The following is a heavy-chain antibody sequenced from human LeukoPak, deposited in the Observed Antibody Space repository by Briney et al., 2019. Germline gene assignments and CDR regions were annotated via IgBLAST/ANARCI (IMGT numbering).Heavy chain of an antibody. CDR3: ARALDSSSWYGLGYYFDY. CDR1: GGSISSSNW. D-gene: IGHD6-13*01. Sequence: PSETLSLTCAVSGGSISSSNWWSWVRQPPGKGLEWIGYIYYSGSTYYNPSLKSRVTISVDTSKNQFSLKLSSVTAADTAVYYCARALDSSSWYGLGYYFDYWGQGTLVTVSS. V-gene: IGHV4-4*02. J-gene: IGHJ4*02. CDR2: IYYSGST.